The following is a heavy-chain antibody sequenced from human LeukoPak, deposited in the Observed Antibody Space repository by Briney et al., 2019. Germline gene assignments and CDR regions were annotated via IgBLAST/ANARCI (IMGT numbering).Heavy chain of an antibody. CDR3: AELGITMIGGV. J-gene: IGHJ6*04. CDR1: GFTFSIYS. Sequence: GGSLRLSCAASGFTFSIYSMNWGRQAPGKGLEWVSSISSSSSYIYYADSVKGRFTISRDNAKNSLYLQMNSLRAEDTAVYYCAELGITMIGGVWGKGTTVTVSS. CDR2: ISSSSSYI. V-gene: IGHV3-21*01. D-gene: IGHD3-10*02.